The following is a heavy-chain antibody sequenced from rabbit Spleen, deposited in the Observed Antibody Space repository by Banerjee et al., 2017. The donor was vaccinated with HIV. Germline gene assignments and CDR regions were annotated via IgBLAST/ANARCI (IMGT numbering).Heavy chain of an antibody. V-gene: IGHV1S45*01. Sequence: QEQLVESGGGLVQPGGSLKLSCKASGFDFSVYGLTWVRQAPGKGLEWIACINTITGTAVYATWAKGRFTISKTSSTTVALQMTSLTAADTAIYFCARDLTGVIGWNFDFWGQGTLVTVS. J-gene: IGHJ4*01. D-gene: IGHD1-1*01. CDR2: INTITGTA. CDR1: GFDFSVYG. CDR3: ARDLTGVIGWNFDF.